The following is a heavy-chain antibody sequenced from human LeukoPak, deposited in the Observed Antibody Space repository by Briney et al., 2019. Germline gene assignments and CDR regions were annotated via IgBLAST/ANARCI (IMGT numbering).Heavy chain of an antibody. J-gene: IGHJ4*02. Sequence: PSETLSLTCTVSGGSISSSSYYWGWIRQPPGKGLEWNGSIYYSGSTYYNPSLKSRVTISVDTSKNQFSLKLSSVTAADPVVYYCARLFPIYDILTGYATDQDYWGQGTLVTVSS. CDR1: GGSISSSSYY. D-gene: IGHD3-9*01. CDR2: IYYSGST. V-gene: IGHV4-39*01. CDR3: ARLFPIYDILTGYATDQDY.